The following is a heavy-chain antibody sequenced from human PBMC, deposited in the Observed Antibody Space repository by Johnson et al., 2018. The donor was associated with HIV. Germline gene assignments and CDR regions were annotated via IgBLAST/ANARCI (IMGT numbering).Heavy chain of an antibody. Sequence: VQLVESGGGLVQPGGSLRLSCAASGFTVTSNYMSWVRQAPGKGLEWVSVIYSGGSTYYADSVKGRFTISRDNSKNTLYLQMNSLRAEDTAVYYCAREIIAARPSAFDIWGQGTMVTVSS. J-gene: IGHJ3*02. D-gene: IGHD6-6*01. CDR2: IYSGGST. CDR3: AREIIAARPSAFDI. V-gene: IGHV3-66*02. CDR1: GFTVTSNY.